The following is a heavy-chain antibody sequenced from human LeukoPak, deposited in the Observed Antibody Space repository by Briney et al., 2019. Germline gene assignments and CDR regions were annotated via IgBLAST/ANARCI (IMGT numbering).Heavy chain of an antibody. Sequence: ASVKVSCKASGYTFNDYYMYWVRQAPGQGLEWMGWISVYNGNTNYAQKFQGRVTMTRDTSISTAYMELSRLRSDDTAVYYCARGRRSPISVVGATDYWGQGTLVTVSS. J-gene: IGHJ4*02. D-gene: IGHD1-26*01. CDR3: ARGRRSPISVVGATDY. CDR2: ISVYNGNT. V-gene: IGHV1-2*02. CDR1: GYTFNDYY.